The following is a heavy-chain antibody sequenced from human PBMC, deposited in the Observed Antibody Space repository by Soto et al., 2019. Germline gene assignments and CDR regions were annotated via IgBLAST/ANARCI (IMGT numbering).Heavy chain of an antibody. J-gene: IGHJ5*02. Sequence: QVQLVQSGAEVKKPGASVKDSCNAYVYTFTSYGISWVRQAPGQGLEWMGWISAYNVNTNYAQKLKGRVSMTTDTSTRTAYMELRRLRSDDTAVDYCARDYDIFHWFDHWGQGTMVTVSS. CDR2: ISAYNVNT. CDR3: ARDYDIFHWFDH. V-gene: IGHV1-18*01. D-gene: IGHD3-9*01. CDR1: VYTFTSYG.